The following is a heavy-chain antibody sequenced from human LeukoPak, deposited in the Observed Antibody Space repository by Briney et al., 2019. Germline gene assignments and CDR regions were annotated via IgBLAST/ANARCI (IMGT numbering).Heavy chain of an antibody. CDR2: IYYSGNT. V-gene: IGHV4-39*07. D-gene: IGHD3-22*01. Sequence: SETLSLTCTVSGGSISSSSYYWAWIRQPPGKGLERIGSIYYSGNTYYKSSLKSRVTIAVDTSKNQFSLKLNSVTAADTAVYYCARESYYDSSGYSHDAFDIWGQGTMVTVSS. CDR3: ARESYYDSSGYSHDAFDI. CDR1: GGSISSSSYY. J-gene: IGHJ3*02.